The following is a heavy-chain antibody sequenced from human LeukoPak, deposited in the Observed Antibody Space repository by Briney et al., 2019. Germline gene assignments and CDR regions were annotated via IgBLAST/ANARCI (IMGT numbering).Heavy chain of an antibody. J-gene: IGHJ4*02. V-gene: IGHV3-43*02. Sequence: PGGSLRLSCAASGFTFDDYAMHWVRHAPGKGLEWVSLISGDGGSTYYADSVKGRFTISRDNSKNSLYLQMNSLRTEDTALYYCATFDSSGYYYVGDYWGQGTLVTVSS. CDR1: GFTFDDYA. CDR3: ATFDSSGYYYVGDY. CDR2: ISGDGGST. D-gene: IGHD3-22*01.